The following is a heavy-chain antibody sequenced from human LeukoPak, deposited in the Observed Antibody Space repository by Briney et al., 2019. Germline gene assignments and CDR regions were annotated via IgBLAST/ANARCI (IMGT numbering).Heavy chain of an antibody. V-gene: IGHV3-21*01. CDR1: GFTFSSYS. CDR3: ARSQWVGATTSWFDP. J-gene: IGHJ5*02. D-gene: IGHD1-26*01. CDR2: ITGSSSYI. Sequence: GGSLRLSCAASGFTFSSYSMNWVHQAPGKGLEWVSSITGSSSYIYYGDSVKGRFTIFRDNARKSVYLQMNSLRAEDTAVYYCARSQWVGATTSWFDPWGQGTLVTVSS.